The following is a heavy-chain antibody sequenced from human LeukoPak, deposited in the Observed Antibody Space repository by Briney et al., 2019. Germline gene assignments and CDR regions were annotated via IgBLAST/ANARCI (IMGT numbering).Heavy chain of an antibody. CDR2: ISYDGSDK. D-gene: IGHD3-10*01. J-gene: IGHJ4*02. CDR3: AREQYYYGSGSYPDY. CDR1: GFTFSGYA. V-gene: IGHV3-30*04. Sequence: SGGSLRLSCAASGFTFSGYAMHWVRQAPGKGLEWVALISYDGSDKYYADSVKGRFTTSRDNSKNTLYLQMSSLRAEDTAVYYCAREQYYYGSGSYPDYWGQGTLVTVSS.